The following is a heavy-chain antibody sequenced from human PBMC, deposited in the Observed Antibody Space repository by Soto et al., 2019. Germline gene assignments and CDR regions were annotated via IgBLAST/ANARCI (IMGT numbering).Heavy chain of an antibody. Sequence: GGSLRLSCAASGFTFSSYAMSWVRQAPGKGLEWVSSISGSGVSTYYADSVKGRFTISRDNSKNTPYLQMNSLRAEDTAVYYCAKLRDGAGTDYWGQGTLVTVSS. J-gene: IGHJ4*02. D-gene: IGHD6-13*01. CDR1: GFTFSSYA. CDR3: AKLRDGAGTDY. V-gene: IGHV3-23*01. CDR2: ISGSGVST.